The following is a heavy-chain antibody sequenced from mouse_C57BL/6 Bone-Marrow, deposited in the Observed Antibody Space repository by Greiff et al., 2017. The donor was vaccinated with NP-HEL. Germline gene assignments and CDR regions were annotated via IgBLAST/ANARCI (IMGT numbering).Heavy chain of an antibody. J-gene: IGHJ2*01. CDR3: ARPVVGGDFDY. CDR2: IEPNSGGT. CDR1: GYTFTSYW. D-gene: IGHD1-1*01. V-gene: IGHV1-72*01. Sequence: QVQLKQPGAELVKPGASVKLSCKASGYTFTSYWMHWVKQRPGRGLEWIGRIEPNSGGTKYNEKFKGKATLTVDKPSSTAYMQLSSLTSEDSAVYDCARPVVGGDFDYWGQGTTLTVSS.